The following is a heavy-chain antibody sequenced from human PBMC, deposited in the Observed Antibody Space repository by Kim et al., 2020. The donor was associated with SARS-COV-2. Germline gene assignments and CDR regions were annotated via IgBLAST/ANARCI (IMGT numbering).Heavy chain of an antibody. CDR1: GGSISSSNW. J-gene: IGHJ4*02. V-gene: IGHV4-4*02. CDR3: ARDSRLSAVAGTAFDY. CDR2: IYHSGST. Sequence: SETLSLTCAVSGGSISSSNWWSWVRQPPGKGLEWIGEIYHSGSTNYNPSLKSRVTISVDKSKNQFSLKLSSVTAADTAVYYCARDSRLSAVAGTAFDYWGQGTLVTVSS. D-gene: IGHD6-19*01.